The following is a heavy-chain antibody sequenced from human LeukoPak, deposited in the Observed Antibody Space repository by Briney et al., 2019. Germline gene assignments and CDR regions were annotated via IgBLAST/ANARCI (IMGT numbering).Heavy chain of an antibody. Sequence: ASVKVSCKASGYTFTSNYIHWVRQAPGQGLEWMGMIYPRDSSTSYAQKFQGRVTVTRDTSTSTVHMELSGLRSEDTAVYYCARDQEGFDYWGQGTLVTVSS. V-gene: IGHV1-46*01. CDR3: ARDQEGFDY. J-gene: IGHJ4*02. CDR1: GYTFTSNY. CDR2: IYPRDSST.